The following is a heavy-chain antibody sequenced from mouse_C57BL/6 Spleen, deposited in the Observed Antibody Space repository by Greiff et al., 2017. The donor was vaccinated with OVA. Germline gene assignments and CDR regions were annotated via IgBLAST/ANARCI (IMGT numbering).Heavy chain of an antibody. J-gene: IGHJ1*03. CDR2: FYPGSGSI. CDR1: GYTFTEYT. Sequence: VQLQQSGAELVKPGASVKLSCKASGYTFTEYTIHWVKQRSGQGLEWIGWFYPGSGSIKYNEKFKDKATLTADKSSSTVYMELSRLTSEDSAVYFCARHEIPYGYDGDWYFDVWGTGTTVTVSS. V-gene: IGHV1-62-2*01. D-gene: IGHD2-2*01. CDR3: ARHEIPYGYDGDWYFDV.